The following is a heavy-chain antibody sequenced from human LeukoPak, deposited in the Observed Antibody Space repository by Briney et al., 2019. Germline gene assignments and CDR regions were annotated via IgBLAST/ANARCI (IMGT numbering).Heavy chain of an antibody. CDR2: VYRDGNT. V-gene: IGHV4-38-2*01. CDR3: VRLAALRGFYYYMDV. D-gene: IGHD6-25*01. Sequence: AETLSLTCDVSGYSISSGYYWGWIGQPPGKGLGWVPNVYRDGNTYYSPSLESRATISVDTSKNLFSLKLSSLSAADTAVCYCVRLAALRGFYYYMDVWGKGTAVTVSS. J-gene: IGHJ6*03. CDR1: GYSISSGYY.